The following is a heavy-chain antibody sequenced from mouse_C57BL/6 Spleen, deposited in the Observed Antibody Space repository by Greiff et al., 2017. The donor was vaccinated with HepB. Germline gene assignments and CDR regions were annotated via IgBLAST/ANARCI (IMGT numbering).Heavy chain of an antibody. D-gene: IGHD3-1*01. CDR1: GYTFTSYW. V-gene: IGHV1-53*01. J-gene: IGHJ2*01. CDR3: ASSRAGLSYFDY. CDR2: INPSNGGT. Sequence: VQLQQPGTELVKPGASVKLSCKASGYTFTSYWMHWVKQRNGQGLEWIGNINPSNGGTNYNEKFKSKATLTVDKSSSTAYMQLSSLTSEDSAVYYCASSRAGLSYFDYWGQGTTLTVSS.